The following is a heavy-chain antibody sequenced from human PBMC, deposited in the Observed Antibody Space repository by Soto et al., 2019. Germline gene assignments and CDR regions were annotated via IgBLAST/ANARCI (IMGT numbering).Heavy chain of an antibody. D-gene: IGHD3-10*01. CDR3: ARERGVLWFGELQNWFDP. Sequence: QVQLQESGPGLVKPSQTLSLTCTVSGGSISSGGYYWSWIRQHPGKGLEWIGYIYYSGSTYYNPSLKSRVTISVDTSKNQCSLKLSSVTAADTAVYYCARERGVLWFGELQNWFDPWGQGTLVTVSS. J-gene: IGHJ5*02. CDR1: GGSISSGGYY. V-gene: IGHV4-31*03. CDR2: IYYSGST.